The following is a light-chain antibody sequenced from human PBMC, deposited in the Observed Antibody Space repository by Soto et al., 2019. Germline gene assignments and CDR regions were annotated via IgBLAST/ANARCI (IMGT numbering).Light chain of an antibody. V-gene: IGKV3-20*01. CDR2: GAV. Sequence: EIVLTQSPGTLSLSPGERAIFSCRASQSVSSSYLAWYQQKPGQAPRVLIYGAVNRAIGISDRFSGSGSGTRFTITFLSPDPEDSPVYYCPQHRSYSYTFGQGTKLEIQ. CDR1: QSVSSSY. J-gene: IGKJ2*01. CDR3: PQHRSYSYT.